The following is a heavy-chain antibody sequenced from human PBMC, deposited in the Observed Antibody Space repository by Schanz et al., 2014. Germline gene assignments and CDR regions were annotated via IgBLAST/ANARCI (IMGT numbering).Heavy chain of an antibody. CDR2: ISYDGSKK. D-gene: IGHD1-1*01. CDR1: GFMFSSYG. CDR3: AKKVPAYNPFDS. V-gene: IGHV3-33*08. J-gene: IGHJ4*02. Sequence: QVQLVESGGGVVQPGRSLRLSCAASGFMFSSYGMHWVRQAPGKGLEWVGVISYDGSKKSYADSVKGRFTISRDNSKNTLYLQMDSLRAEDTAVYFCAKKVPAYNPFDSSGQGTLVTVSS.